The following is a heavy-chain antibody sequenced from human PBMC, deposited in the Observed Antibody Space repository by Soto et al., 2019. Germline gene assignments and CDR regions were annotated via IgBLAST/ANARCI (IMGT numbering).Heavy chain of an antibody. CDR2: ISPFNGIA. J-gene: IGHJ4*02. D-gene: IGHD3-10*01. CDR3: AFEAYGSGPTDY. Sequence: ASVKVSCKASGYTFTNYGISWVRQAPGQGLEWMGRISPFNGIANYAQKFQGRVTITADTSTSTAYMELSSLRSEDTAVYYCAFEAYGSGPTDYWGQGTLVTVSS. V-gene: IGHV1-69*04. CDR1: GYTFTNYG.